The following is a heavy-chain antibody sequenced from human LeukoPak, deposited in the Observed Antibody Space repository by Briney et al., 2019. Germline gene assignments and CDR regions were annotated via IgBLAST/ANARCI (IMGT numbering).Heavy chain of an antibody. Sequence: GGSLRLSCAASGFTFSSYGMHWVRQAPGKGLEWVAVISYDGSNKYYADSVKGRFTISRDNSKNTLYLQMNSLRAEDTAVYYCTTGLSEVPAATIDYWGQGTLVTVSS. V-gene: IGHV3-30*03. CDR2: ISYDGSNK. CDR1: GFTFSSYG. D-gene: IGHD2-2*01. CDR3: TTGLSEVPAATIDY. J-gene: IGHJ4*02.